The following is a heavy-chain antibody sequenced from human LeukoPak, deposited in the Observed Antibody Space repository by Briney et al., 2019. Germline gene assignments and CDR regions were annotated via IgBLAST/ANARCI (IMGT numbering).Heavy chain of an antibody. CDR3: ARAAWIDYYYYMDV. V-gene: IGHV3-48*04. CDR2: ISSSGSTI. D-gene: IGHD2-2*03. CDR1: GFTFSSYG. J-gene: IGHJ6*03. Sequence: GGSLRLSCAASGFTFSSYGMSWVRQAPGKGLEWVSYISSSGSTIYYADSVKGRFTISRDNAKNSLYLQMYSLRAEDTAVYYCARAAWIDYYYYMDVWGKGTTVTISS.